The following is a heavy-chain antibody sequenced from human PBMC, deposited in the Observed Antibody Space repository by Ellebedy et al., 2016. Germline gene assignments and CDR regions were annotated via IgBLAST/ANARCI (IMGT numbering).Heavy chain of an antibody. CDR2: ISYDGSNE. Sequence: GGSLRLXXAASGFTFSNYGMHWVRQAPGKGLHWVAFISYDGSNEYFADSVKGRFTISRDNSKNTLYLQMNSLRVEDTAVYYCAKGITAAVVEGSLFDPWGQGTLVTVSS. CDR1: GFTFSNYG. D-gene: IGHD6-13*01. V-gene: IGHV3-30*18. CDR3: AKGITAAVVEGSLFDP. J-gene: IGHJ5*02.